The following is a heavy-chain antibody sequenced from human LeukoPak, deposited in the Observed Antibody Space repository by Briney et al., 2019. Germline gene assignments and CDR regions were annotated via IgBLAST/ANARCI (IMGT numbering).Heavy chain of an antibody. CDR3: TSHARSIVATTRTDY. V-gene: IGHV3-73*01. D-gene: IGHD5-12*01. CDR2: IRSKANSYAT. CDR1: GFTFGGSA. Sequence: HPGGSLKLSCAASGFTFGGSAMHWVRQASGKGLEWVGRIRSKANSYATAYAASVKGRFTISRDDSKNTAYLQMNSLKTEDTAVYYCTSHARSIVATTRTDYWGQGTLVTVSS. J-gene: IGHJ4*02.